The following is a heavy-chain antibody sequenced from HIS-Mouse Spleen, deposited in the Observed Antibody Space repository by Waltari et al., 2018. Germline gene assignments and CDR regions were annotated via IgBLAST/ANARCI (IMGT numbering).Heavy chain of an antibody. CDR2: MNPNSGNT. D-gene: IGHD1-1*01. CDR3: ARGPPPGTPLDY. V-gene: IGHV1-8*01. Sequence: QVQLVQSGAAVTKPGASVKVSCTASGYTFTSYDINWVRQATGQGLEWMGWMNPNSGNTGYAQKFQGRVTMTRNTSISTAYMELSSLRSEDTAVYYCARGPPPGTPLDYWGQGTLVTVSS. CDR1: GYTFTSYD. J-gene: IGHJ4*02.